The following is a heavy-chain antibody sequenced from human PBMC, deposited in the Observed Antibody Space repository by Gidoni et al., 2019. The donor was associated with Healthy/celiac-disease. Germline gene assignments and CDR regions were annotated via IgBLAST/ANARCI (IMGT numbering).Heavy chain of an antibody. Sequence: EVQLLESGGGLVQPGGSLRLYCAASGFTFSSYAMSWVRQAPGKGLEWVSAISGSGGSTYYADSVKGRFTISRDNSKNTLYLQMNSLRAEDTAVYYCAKDRMGYCSGGSCYPLDYWGQGTLVTVSS. CDR2: ISGSGGST. CDR3: AKDRMGYCSGGSCYPLDY. V-gene: IGHV3-23*01. D-gene: IGHD2-15*01. J-gene: IGHJ4*02. CDR1: GFTFSSYA.